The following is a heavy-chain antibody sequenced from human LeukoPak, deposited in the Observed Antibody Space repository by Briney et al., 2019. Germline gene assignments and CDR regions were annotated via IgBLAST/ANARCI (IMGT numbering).Heavy chain of an antibody. V-gene: IGHV4-59*02. D-gene: IGHD6-6*01. CDR2: IYYSGST. CDR3: AREGIYSSSSYFDY. Sequence: SETLSLTCSVSGGSVSSYYRSWIRQPPGKGLEWIGYIYYSGSTSYNPSLKSRVTISVDTSKNQFSLELSSVTAADTAVYYCAREGIYSSSSYFDYWGQGTLVTVSS. J-gene: IGHJ4*02. CDR1: GGSVSSYY.